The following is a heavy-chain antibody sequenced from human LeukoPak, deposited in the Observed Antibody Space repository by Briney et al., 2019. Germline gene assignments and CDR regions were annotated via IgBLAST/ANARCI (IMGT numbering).Heavy chain of an antibody. CDR1: GGSISSGGYY. J-gene: IGHJ3*02. CDR3: ARHRGPSSSSYPLDAFDI. Sequence: PSETLSLTCTVSGGSISSGGYYWSWIQQPPGKGLEWIGYMYSSGSTNYNPSLKSRATMSVDTSKNQLSLRLNSVTAADTALYYCARHRGPSSSSYPLDAFDIWGQGTLVTVSS. V-gene: IGHV4-61*08. CDR2: MYSSGST. D-gene: IGHD6-13*01.